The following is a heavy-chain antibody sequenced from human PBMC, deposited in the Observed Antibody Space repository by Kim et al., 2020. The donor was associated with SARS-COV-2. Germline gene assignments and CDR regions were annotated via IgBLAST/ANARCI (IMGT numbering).Heavy chain of an antibody. Sequence: SETLSLTCTVSGGSISSYYWSWIRQPPGKGLEWIGYIYYSGSTNYNPSLKSRVTISVDTSKNQFSLKLSSVTAADTAVYYCARGRPDRRIVGATYFDYWGQGTLVTVSS. J-gene: IGHJ4*02. V-gene: IGHV4-59*13. CDR1: GGSISSYY. CDR3: ARGRPDRRIVGATYFDY. CDR2: IYYSGST. D-gene: IGHD1-26*01.